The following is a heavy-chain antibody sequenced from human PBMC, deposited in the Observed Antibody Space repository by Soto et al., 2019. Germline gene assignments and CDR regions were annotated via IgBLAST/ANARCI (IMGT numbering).Heavy chain of an antibody. J-gene: IGHJ6*02. CDR1: GGTFSSYA. V-gene: IGHV1-69*13. Sequence: SVKVSCKASGGTFSSYAISWVRQAPGQGLEWMGGIIPSFGTANYAQKFQGRVTITAEESTSTAYMELSSLRSEDTAVYYCARDLGFGDTTYYYYGMDVWGQGTTVTVSS. D-gene: IGHD3-10*01. CDR2: IIPSFGTA. CDR3: ARDLGFGDTTYYYYGMDV.